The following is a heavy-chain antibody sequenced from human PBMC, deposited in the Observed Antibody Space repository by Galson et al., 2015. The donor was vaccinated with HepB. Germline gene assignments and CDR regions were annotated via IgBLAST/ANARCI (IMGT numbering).Heavy chain of an antibody. CDR2: ISAYNGNT. Sequence: SVKVSCKASGYTFTSYGISWVRQAPGQGLEWMESISAYNGNTNYAQKLQGRVTMTTDTSTSTAYMELRSLRSDDTAVYYCARARGYGSGRYYYGMDVWGQGTTVTVSS. J-gene: IGHJ6*02. D-gene: IGHD3-10*01. V-gene: IGHV1-18*01. CDR3: ARARGYGSGRYYYGMDV. CDR1: GYTFTSYG.